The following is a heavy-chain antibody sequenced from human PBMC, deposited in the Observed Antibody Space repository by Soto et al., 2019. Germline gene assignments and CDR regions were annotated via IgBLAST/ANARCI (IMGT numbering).Heavy chain of an antibody. V-gene: IGHV4-39*01. CDR1: GGSISSSSYY. CDR2: IYYSGST. D-gene: IGHD2-15*01. J-gene: IGHJ5*02. CDR3: ARHGEYCSGGSCYSWFDP. Sequence: SETLSLTCTVSGGSISSSSYYWGWIRQPPGKGLEWIGSIYYSGSTYYNPSLKSRVTISVDTSKNHFSLKLSSVTAADTAVYYCARHGEYCSGGSCYSWFDPWGQGTLVTVSS.